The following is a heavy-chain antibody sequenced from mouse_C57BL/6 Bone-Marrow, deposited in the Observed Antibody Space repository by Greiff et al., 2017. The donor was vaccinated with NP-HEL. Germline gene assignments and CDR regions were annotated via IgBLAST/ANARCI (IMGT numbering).Heavy chain of an antibody. V-gene: IGHV1-82*01. J-gene: IGHJ1*03. CDR3: ARSGMITRYFDV. Sequence: VQLQQSGPELVKPGASVKISCKASGYAFSSSWMNWVKQRPGKGLEWIGRIYPGDGDTNYNGQFKGKATLTADKSSSTAYMQLSSLTSEDSAVYVCARSGMITRYFDVWGTGTTVTVSS. CDR2: IYPGDGDT. CDR1: GYAFSSSW. D-gene: IGHD2-4*01.